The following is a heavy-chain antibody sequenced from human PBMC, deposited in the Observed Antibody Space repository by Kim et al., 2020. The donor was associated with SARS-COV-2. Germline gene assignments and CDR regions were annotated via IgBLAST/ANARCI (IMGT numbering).Heavy chain of an antibody. V-gene: IGHV3-30*01. Sequence: GRFTISRDNSKSTLYMQMNSLRVEDTAVYYCARGNDNESGSLSDYYNGMDVWGQGTTVTVSS. J-gene: IGHJ6*02. CDR3: ARGNDNESGSLSDYYNGMDV. D-gene: IGHD3-10*01.